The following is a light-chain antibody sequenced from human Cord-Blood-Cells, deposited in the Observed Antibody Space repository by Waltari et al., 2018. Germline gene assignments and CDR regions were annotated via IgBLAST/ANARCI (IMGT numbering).Light chain of an antibody. V-gene: IGLV2-8*01. CDR3: SSYAGSNNLV. J-gene: IGLJ2*01. Sequence: QSALTKPPSASGSPGQSVTISCTGTSSDVGGYNYVSWYQQHPGKAPKLMIYEVSKRPAGVPDRCSGSKSGNTASLTVSGLQAEDEADYYCSSYAGSNNLVFGGGTKLTVL. CDR2: EVS. CDR1: SSDVGGYNY.